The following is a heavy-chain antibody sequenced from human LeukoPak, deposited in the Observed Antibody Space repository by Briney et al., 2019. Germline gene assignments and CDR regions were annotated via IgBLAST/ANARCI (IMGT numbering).Heavy chain of an antibody. Sequence: SETLSLTCAVYGGSFSGYYWSWIRQPPGKGLEWIGEINHSGSTNYNPSLKSRVTISVDTSKNRFSLKLSSVTAADTAVYYCAREGWKGFDPWGQGTLVTVSS. J-gene: IGHJ5*02. CDR3: AREGWKGFDP. CDR2: INHSGST. V-gene: IGHV4-34*01. CDR1: GGSFSGYY. D-gene: IGHD1-1*01.